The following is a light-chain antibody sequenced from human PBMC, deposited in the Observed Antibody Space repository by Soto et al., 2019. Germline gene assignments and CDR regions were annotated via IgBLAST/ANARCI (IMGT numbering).Light chain of an antibody. CDR3: CSYAGSSTNV. CDR2: EGS. J-gene: IGLJ1*01. CDR1: SSDVGSYNL. Sequence: QSVLTQPASVSGSPGQSITISFTGTSSDVGSYNLVSWYQQHPGKAPKLMIYEGSKRPSGVSNRFSGSKSGNTASLTISGLQAEDEADYYCCSYAGSSTNVFGTGTKLTV. V-gene: IGLV2-23*01.